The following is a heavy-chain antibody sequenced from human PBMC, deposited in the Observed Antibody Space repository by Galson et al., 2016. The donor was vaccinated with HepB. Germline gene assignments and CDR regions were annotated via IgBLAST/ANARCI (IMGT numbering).Heavy chain of an antibody. CDR1: GYTFTSYG. Sequence: SVKVSCKASGYTFTSYGISWVRQAPGQGLEWMGWISAYNGNTNYAQKLRGRVTMTTDTSTSTAYMELRSLRSDDTAVYYCAREKYHCDSSGYLSELYYFDYWGQGTLVTVSS. D-gene: IGHD3-22*01. V-gene: IGHV1-18*01. CDR2: ISAYNGNT. CDR3: AREKYHCDSSGYLSELYYFDY. J-gene: IGHJ4*02.